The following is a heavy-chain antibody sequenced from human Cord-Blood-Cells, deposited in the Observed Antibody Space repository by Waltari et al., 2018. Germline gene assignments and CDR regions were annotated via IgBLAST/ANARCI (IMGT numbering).Heavy chain of an antibody. CDR1: GYTFTGYY. J-gene: IGHJ4*02. V-gene: IGHV1-2*04. CDR3: ARLSIAAAGTYDY. D-gene: IGHD6-13*01. Sequence: QVQLVQSGAEVKKPGASVKVSCKAAGYTFTGYYMHWVRQAPGQGLEWMGWINPNRGGTNYAQKFQGWVTMTRDTSISTAYMELSRLRSDDTAVYYCARLSIAAAGTYDYWGQGTLVTVSS. CDR2: INPNRGGT.